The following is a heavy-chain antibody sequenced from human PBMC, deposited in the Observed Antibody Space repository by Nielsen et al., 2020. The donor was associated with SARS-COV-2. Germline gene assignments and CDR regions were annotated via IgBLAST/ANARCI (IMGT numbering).Heavy chain of an antibody. CDR1: GYDFSRQW. J-gene: IGHJ6*02. CDR2: IYPGDSDA. V-gene: IGHV5-51*01. D-gene: IGHD1-1*01. Sequence: GESLKISCKGSGYDFSRQWIGWVRQTPGKQLEWMGVIYPGDSDAKYSPSFQGQVTMSVDKSISTAYLQWNSLKVSDSGIYFCVEVMDVWGQGSTVTVSS. CDR3: VEVMDV.